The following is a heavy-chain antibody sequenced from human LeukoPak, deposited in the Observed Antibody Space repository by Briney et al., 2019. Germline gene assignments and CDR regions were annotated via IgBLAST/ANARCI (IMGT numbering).Heavy chain of an antibody. Sequence: PGGSXRLSCAASGFTFSSYAMSWVRQAPGKGVEWVSAISGSGGSTYYADSVKGRFTISRDNSKNSMYLQMNSQRAEDTAVYYCAKGAYGSGTMGNWLDPWGQGTLVTVSS. J-gene: IGHJ5*02. CDR2: ISGSGGST. V-gene: IGHV3-23*01. CDR3: AKGAYGSGTMGNWLDP. CDR1: GFTFSSYA. D-gene: IGHD3-10*01.